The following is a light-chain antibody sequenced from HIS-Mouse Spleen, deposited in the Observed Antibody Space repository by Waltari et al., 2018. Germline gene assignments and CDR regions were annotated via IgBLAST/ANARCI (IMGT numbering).Light chain of an antibody. V-gene: IGLV1-47*01. CDR3: AAWDDSLSGVV. CDR2: RNN. J-gene: IGLJ2*01. CDR1: SSNLGSHY. Sequence: QSVLTQPPSASGTPGQRVTISCSGRSSNLGSHYVYLYQQLPGTAPKLLIYRNNQRPSGVPDRFSGSKSGTSASLAISGLRSEDEADYYCAAWDDSLSGVVFGGGTKLTVL.